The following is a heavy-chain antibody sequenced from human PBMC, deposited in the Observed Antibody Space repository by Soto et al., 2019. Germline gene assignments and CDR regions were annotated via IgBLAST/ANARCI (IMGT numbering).Heavy chain of an antibody. Sequence: ASVKVSCKASGYTFTSYGISWVRQAPGQGLEWMGWISAYNGNTNYAQKLQGRVTMTTDTSTSTAYMELRSLRSDDTAVYYCARDKVYRSSWFYYYYGMDVWGQGTTVTVSS. CDR2: ISAYNGNT. D-gene: IGHD6-13*01. CDR1: GYTFTSYG. J-gene: IGHJ6*02. CDR3: ARDKVYRSSWFYYYYGMDV. V-gene: IGHV1-18*04.